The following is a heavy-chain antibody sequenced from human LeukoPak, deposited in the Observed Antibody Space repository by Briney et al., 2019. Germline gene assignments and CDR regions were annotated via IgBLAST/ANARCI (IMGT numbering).Heavy chain of an antibody. CDR2: ISYDGSNK. J-gene: IGHJ4*02. V-gene: IGHV3-30*03. Sequence: GRSLRLSCAASGFTFSSYGMHWVRQAPGKGLEWVAVISYDGSNKYYADSVKGRFTISRDNSKNTLYLQMNSLRAEDTAVYYCARQKDYDILTGYSDGGGFDYWGQGTLVTVSS. CDR3: ARQKDYDILTGYSDGGGFDY. D-gene: IGHD3-9*01. CDR1: GFTFSSYG.